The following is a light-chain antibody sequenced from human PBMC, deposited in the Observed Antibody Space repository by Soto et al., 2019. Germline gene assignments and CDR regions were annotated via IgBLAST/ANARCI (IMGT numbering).Light chain of an antibody. Sequence: QSVLTQPPSVSGAPGQRVTISCTGSSSNIGAGYDVHWYRQLPGTAPKLLIYGNTNRPSRVPDRFSGSKSGTSAALAITGLQAEDEADYYCQSYDSSLSGPSFVFGTGTKLTVL. CDR2: GNT. V-gene: IGLV1-40*01. CDR1: SSNIGAGYD. J-gene: IGLJ1*01. CDR3: QSYDSSLSGPSFV.